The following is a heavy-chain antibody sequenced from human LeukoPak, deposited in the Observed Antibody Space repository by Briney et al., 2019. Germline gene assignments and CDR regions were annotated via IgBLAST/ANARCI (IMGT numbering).Heavy chain of an antibody. Sequence: GGSLRLSCAASGFTFSSYAMSWVRQAPGKGLEWVSAISGSGGSTYYADSVKGRFTISRDNSKNTLYLQMNSLRAEDTAVYYCARVLRNDGYFDYYYYGMDVWGQGATVTVSS. D-gene: IGHD5-24*01. V-gene: IGHV3-23*01. CDR1: GFTFSSYA. CDR2: ISGSGGST. J-gene: IGHJ6*02. CDR3: ARVLRNDGYFDYYYYGMDV.